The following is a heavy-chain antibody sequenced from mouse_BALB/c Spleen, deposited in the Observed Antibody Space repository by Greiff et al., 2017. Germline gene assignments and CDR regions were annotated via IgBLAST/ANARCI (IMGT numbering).Heavy chain of an antibody. Sequence: QVQLQQSGAELAKPGASVKMSCKASGYTFTSYWMHWVKQRPGQGLEWSGYINPSTGYTEYNQKFKDKATLTADKSSSTAYMQLSSLTSEDSAVYYCARRGITTGAMDYWGQGTSVTVSS. CDR1: GYTFTSYW. V-gene: IGHV1-7*01. D-gene: IGHD1-1*01. CDR2: INPSTGYT. J-gene: IGHJ4*01. CDR3: ARRGITTGAMDY.